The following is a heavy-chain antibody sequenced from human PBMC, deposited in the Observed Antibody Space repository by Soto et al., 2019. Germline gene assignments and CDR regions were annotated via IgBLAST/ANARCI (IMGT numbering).Heavy chain of an antibody. D-gene: IGHD2-21*01. Sequence: EVQLVESGGDLVQPGGSLRLSCTASGFMFNNYWMTWVRQAPGKGLEWVANIKQGGPEKYYVDSVKGRFTVSRDNAKNPVFLQITSVRVEDTALYYCARGPYCGNSPCIDWIDFWGQGTWVTVSS. J-gene: IGHJ5*01. CDR1: GFMFNNYW. V-gene: IGHV3-7*01. CDR2: IKQGGPEK. CDR3: ARGPYCGNSPCIDWIDF.